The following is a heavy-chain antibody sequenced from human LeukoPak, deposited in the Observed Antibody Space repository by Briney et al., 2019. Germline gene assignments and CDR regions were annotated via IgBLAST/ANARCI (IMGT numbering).Heavy chain of an antibody. V-gene: IGHV3-30*02. CDR2: IRYDGSYQ. D-gene: IGHD3-22*01. CDR3: ATPKADYYPFDY. Sequence: PGGSLRLSCAASGFTFSTYDMHWVRQAPGKGQEWLAFIRYDGSYQYYADSVNGRFTISRDNSKNTLYLQMNSLRPEDTAVYYCATPKADYYPFDYWGQGTLVTVSS. J-gene: IGHJ4*02. CDR1: GFTFSTYD.